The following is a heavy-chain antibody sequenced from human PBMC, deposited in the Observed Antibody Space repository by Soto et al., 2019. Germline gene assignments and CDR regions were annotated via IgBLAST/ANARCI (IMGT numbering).Heavy chain of an antibody. V-gene: IGHV1-3*01. J-gene: IGHJ4*02. CDR3: ARDSIVARYYFDY. D-gene: IGHD6-6*01. CDR2: INAGNGNT. CDR1: GYTFTSYA. Sequence: ASVKVSCKASGYTFTSYAMHWVRQAPGQRLEWMGWINAGNGNTKYSQKFQGRVTLTRDTSASTAYMELSRLRSEDTAVYFCARDSIVARYYFDYWAQGTPVTVSS.